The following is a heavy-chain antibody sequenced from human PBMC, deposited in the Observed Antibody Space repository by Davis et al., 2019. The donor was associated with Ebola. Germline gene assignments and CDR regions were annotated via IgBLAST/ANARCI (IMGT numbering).Heavy chain of an antibody. V-gene: IGHV1-46*01. CDR3: ARDGPDYYGLDV. Sequence: ASVKVSCKASGGTFSSYAISWVRQAPGLGLEWMGVINPSAGYTNYAQKFQGRVTVTRDTSTRTVYMELGSLRSDDTAVYYCARDGPDYYGLDVWGQGTTVTVSS. CDR1: GGTFSSYA. J-gene: IGHJ6*02. CDR2: INPSAGYT.